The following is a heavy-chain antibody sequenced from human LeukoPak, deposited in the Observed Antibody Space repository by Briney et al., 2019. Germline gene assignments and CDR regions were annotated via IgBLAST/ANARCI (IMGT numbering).Heavy chain of an antibody. J-gene: IGHJ4*02. V-gene: IGHV3-23*01. CDR1: GFTFSSYA. CDR3: AKEVGATLDY. CDR2: ISSSGATT. D-gene: IGHD1-26*01. Sequence: GGSLRLSCAASGFTFSSYAMSWVRQAPGKGLEWVSAISSSGATTYYADSVKGRLTISRDNSKNTLYLQMNSLRAEDTAVYYCAKEVGATLDYWAQGTLVTVSS.